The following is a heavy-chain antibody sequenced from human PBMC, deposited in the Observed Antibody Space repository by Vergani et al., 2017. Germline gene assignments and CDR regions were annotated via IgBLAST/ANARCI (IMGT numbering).Heavy chain of an antibody. J-gene: IGHJ6*03. D-gene: IGHD2-2*01. V-gene: IGHV1-2*02. CDR3: ARDPRYCRSTSCSPGYYYMDV. CDR2: INPNSGGT. Sequence: QVQLVQSGAEVKKPGASVKVSCKASGYTFTGYYMHWVRQAPGQGLEWMGWINPNSGGTNYAQKFQGRVTMTRDTSISTAYMELSRLRSDDTAVYYCARDPRYCRSTSCSPGYYYMDVWGKGTTVTVSS. CDR1: GYTFTGYY.